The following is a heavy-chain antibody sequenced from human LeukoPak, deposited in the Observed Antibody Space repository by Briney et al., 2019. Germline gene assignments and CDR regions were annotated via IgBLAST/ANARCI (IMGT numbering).Heavy chain of an antibody. V-gene: IGHV3-23*01. J-gene: IGHJ6*02. D-gene: IGHD1-26*01. CDR3: AKARGIRYYYGMDV. CDR2: ISGSGTNT. Sequence: GGSLRLSCAASGFTFSNYAMSWVRQAPGKGLEWVSGISGSGTNTYYADSVKGRFTISRDNSKNTLYLQMSSLRAEDTDVYYCAKARGIRYYYGMDVWGQGTTVTVSS. CDR1: GFTFSNYA.